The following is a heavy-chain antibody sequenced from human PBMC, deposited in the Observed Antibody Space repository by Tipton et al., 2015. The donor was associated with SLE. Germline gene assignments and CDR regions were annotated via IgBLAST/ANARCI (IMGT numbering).Heavy chain of an antibody. CDR2: INHSGST. V-gene: IGHV4-34*01. CDR3: ARASSSSAFDI. Sequence: LRLSCAVYGGSFSGYYWSWIRQPPGKGLEWIGEINHSGSTNYNPSLKSRVIISVDTSKNQFSLKLSSVTAADTAVYYCARASSSSAFDIWGQGTMVTVSS. J-gene: IGHJ3*02. CDR1: GGSFSGYY. D-gene: IGHD6-6*01.